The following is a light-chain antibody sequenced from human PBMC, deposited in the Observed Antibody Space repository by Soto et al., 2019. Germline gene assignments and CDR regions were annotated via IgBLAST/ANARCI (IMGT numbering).Light chain of an antibody. CDR1: QSISSY. Sequence: DIQMTQSLSSLSASVGDRVTITCRASQSISSYLNWYQQKPGKAPKLLIYAASSLQSGVPSRFSGSGSGTEFTLTISSLQSEDFAVYYCQQYNNWPTWTFGQGTKV. CDR2: AAS. V-gene: IGKV1-39*01. CDR3: QQYNNWPTWT. J-gene: IGKJ1*01.